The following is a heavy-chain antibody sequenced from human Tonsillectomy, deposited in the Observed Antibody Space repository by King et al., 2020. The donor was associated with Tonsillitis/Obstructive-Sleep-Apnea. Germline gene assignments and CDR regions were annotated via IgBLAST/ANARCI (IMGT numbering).Heavy chain of an antibody. D-gene: IGHD5-24*01. J-gene: IGHJ5*02. V-gene: IGHV5-51*01. CDR1: GYSFTSYW. CDR3: ARPGPAERWLQFGGKGVNGFDP. Sequence: QLVQSGAEVKKPGASLKISCKGSGYSFTSYWIGWVRQMPGKGLEWMGIIYPGDSDTRYSPSFQGQVTISADKSISTAYLQWSSLKASDTAMYYCARPGPAERWLQFGGKGVNGFDPWGQGTLVTVPS. CDR2: IYPGDSDT.